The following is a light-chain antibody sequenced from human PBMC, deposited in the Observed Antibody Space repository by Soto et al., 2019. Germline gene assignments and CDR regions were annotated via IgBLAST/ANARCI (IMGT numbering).Light chain of an antibody. J-gene: IGKJ4*01. CDR1: QSINSK. Sequence: ETLMTQSPATLSLSPGERATLSCRASQSINSKLVWYQQKPGQAPRFLIYGASTRATDIPARFRGSGSGTEFTLTIDSLQSEDFEVYYCQQYNDWPQAFGGGTKVDIK. CDR2: GAS. V-gene: IGKV3-15*01. CDR3: QQYNDWPQA.